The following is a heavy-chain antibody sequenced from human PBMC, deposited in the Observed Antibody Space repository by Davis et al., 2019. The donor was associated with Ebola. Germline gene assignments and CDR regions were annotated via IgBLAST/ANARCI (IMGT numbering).Heavy chain of an antibody. V-gene: IGHV4-59*01. J-gene: IGHJ4*02. CDR2: IYYSGST. D-gene: IGHD6-6*01. Sequence: MPSETLSLTCPVSGGSISSYYWSWIRQPPGKGLEWIGYIYYSGSTNYNPSLKSRVTISVDTSKNQFSLKLSSVTAADTAVYYCARWGAAHPGDYWGQGTLVTVSS. CDR1: GGSISSYY. CDR3: ARWGAAHPGDY.